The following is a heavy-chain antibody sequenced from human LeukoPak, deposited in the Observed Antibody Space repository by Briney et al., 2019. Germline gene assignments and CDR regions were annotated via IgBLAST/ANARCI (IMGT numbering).Heavy chain of an antibody. Sequence: PGGSLRLSCTASVFTFNSYAMNWVRQAPGKGLEWVSVISGSGGTTYYADSVKGRFTISRDSSKNTLYLQMNSLRAEDTAVYYCAKVSGGGLYYDGMDVWGQGTTVTVSS. CDR2: ISGSGGTT. V-gene: IGHV3-23*01. CDR1: VFTFNSYA. CDR3: AKVSGGGLYYDGMDV. D-gene: IGHD1-14*01. J-gene: IGHJ6*02.